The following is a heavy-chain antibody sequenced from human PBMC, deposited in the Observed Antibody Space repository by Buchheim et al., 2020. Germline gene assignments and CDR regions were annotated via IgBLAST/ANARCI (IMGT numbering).Heavy chain of an antibody. CDR1: GFAFDKVW. CDR2: VKTRAEGETT. V-gene: IGHV3-15*07. CDR3: ATGFEQYFAY. J-gene: IGHJ4*02. D-gene: IGHD1/OR15-1a*01. Sequence: EVQMVESGGGFVEPGGSLRLSCAAAGFAFDKVWMHWVRQAPGKGLECVGRVKTRAEGETTDYAAPVTGRFTISRDDSRNILYLQMNSLKTEDSAVYYCATGFEQYFAYWGQGTL.